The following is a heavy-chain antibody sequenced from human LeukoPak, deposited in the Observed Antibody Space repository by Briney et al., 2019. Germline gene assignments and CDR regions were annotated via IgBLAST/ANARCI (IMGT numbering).Heavy chain of an antibody. D-gene: IGHD2-8*01. CDR3: ARESLGTSRPSDY. V-gene: IGHV1-3*01. CDR1: GYTFTSYA. Sequence: ASVKVSCKASGYTFTSYATHWVRQAPGQRLEWMGWINVGSGNTKYSQKFQGRVTITRDTSASTAYMELSSLRSEDTAVYYCARESLGTSRPSDYWGQGTLVTVSS. J-gene: IGHJ4*02. CDR2: INVGSGNT.